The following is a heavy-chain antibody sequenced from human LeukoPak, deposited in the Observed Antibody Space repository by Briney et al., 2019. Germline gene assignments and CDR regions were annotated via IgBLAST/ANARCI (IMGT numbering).Heavy chain of an antibody. Sequence: PGGSLRLSCAASGFTFSNFNMNWVRQAPGKGLEWISYISGTSATIYYADSVKGRFTISRDNAKNSLYLQMNSLRAEDTAVYYCAKIQSIDAFDIWGQGTMVTVSS. CDR3: AKIQSIDAFDI. CDR2: ISGTSATI. J-gene: IGHJ3*02. V-gene: IGHV3-48*01. CDR1: GFTFSNFN. D-gene: IGHD2/OR15-2a*01.